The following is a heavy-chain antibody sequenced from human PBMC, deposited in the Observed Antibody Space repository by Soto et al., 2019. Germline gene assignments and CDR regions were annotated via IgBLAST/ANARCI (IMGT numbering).Heavy chain of an antibody. J-gene: IGHJ5*02. CDR3: ARDIRPFDFWSGSGEFDP. V-gene: IGHV1-69*06. Sequence: ASVKVSCKASGGTFSSYAISWVRQAPGQGLEWMGGIIPIFGTANYAQKFQGRVTITADKSTSTAYMELSSLRSGDTAVYYCARDIRPFDFWSGSGEFDPWGQGTLVTVSS. CDR1: GGTFSSYA. CDR2: IIPIFGTA. D-gene: IGHD3-3*01.